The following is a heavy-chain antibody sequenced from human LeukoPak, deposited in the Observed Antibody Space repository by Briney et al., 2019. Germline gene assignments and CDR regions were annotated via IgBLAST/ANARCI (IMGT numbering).Heavy chain of an antibody. CDR1: GFTFSSYS. D-gene: IGHD3-10*01. V-gene: IGHV3-21*01. CDR2: ISSSSSYI. CDR3: ARDREPYGSGINWFDP. Sequence: PGGSLRLSCAASGFTFSSYSMNWVRQAPGKGLEWVSSISSSSSYIYYADSVKGRFIISRDNAKNSLYLQMNSLRAEDTAVYYCARDREPYGSGINWFDPWGQGTLVTVSS. J-gene: IGHJ5*02.